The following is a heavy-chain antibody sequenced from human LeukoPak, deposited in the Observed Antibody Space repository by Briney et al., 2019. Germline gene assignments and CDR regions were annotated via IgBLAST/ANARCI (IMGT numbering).Heavy chain of an antibody. CDR3: ARAVPAPGTPENAFDI. Sequence: PGGSLRLSCAASGFTFSSYAMSWVRQAPGKGLEWVSAISGSGGSTYYADSVKGRFTISRDNSKNTLYLHMNSLSTEDTALYYCARAVPAPGTPENAFDIWGQGTMVTVSS. CDR1: GFTFSSYA. CDR2: ISGSGGST. D-gene: IGHD6-13*01. V-gene: IGHV3-23*01. J-gene: IGHJ3*02.